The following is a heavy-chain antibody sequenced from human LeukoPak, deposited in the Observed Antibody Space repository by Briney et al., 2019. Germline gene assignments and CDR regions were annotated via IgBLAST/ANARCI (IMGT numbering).Heavy chain of an antibody. CDR3: VRVNTGMNSGSYHLDY. D-gene: IGHD3-10*01. CDR1: GFTFINAW. J-gene: IGHJ4*02. CDR2: IRKKANGYTT. V-gene: IGHV3-72*01. Sequence: GGSLRLSCAASGFTFINAWMSWVRQAPGKGLEWVGRIRKKANGYTTEYGASVKGRFTISRDDSKNALYLQMNSLKTEDTALFYCVRVNTGMNSGSYHLDYWGQGTLVTVSS.